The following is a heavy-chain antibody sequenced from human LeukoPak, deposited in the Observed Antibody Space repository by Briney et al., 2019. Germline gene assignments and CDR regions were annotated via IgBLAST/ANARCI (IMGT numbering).Heavy chain of an antibody. Sequence: KASETLSLTCTVSGGSISSYYWSWIRQPPGKGLEWIGNIYDSGSTNYNPPLKSRLTISVDTSKNQCSLKLSSVTAADTAVYYCARQSISGSSLSYFDYWGQGTLVNVSS. V-gene: IGHV4-59*01. J-gene: IGHJ4*02. CDR2: IYDSGST. CDR3: ARQSISGSSLSYFDY. CDR1: GGSISSYY. D-gene: IGHD3-22*01.